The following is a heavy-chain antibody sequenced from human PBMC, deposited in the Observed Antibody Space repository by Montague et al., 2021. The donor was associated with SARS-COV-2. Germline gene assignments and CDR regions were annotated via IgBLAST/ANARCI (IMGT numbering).Heavy chain of an antibody. CDR2: SYQNGAT. CDR1: GFSISSCYY. Sequence: SETLSLTCSVSGFSISSCYYWGWLRQTPGKVLECIGSSYQNGATYYSPLLKRPVTILLDTSKNQFSLSLTSVTAADTAVYYCARSGVGIFDLSYFDSWGQGSLVVVSS. D-gene: IGHD3-3*01. CDR3: ARSGVGIFDLSYFDS. V-gene: IGHV4-38-2*02. J-gene: IGHJ4*02.